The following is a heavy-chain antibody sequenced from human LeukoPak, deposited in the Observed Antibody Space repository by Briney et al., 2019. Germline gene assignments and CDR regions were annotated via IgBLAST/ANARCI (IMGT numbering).Heavy chain of an antibody. J-gene: IGHJ4*02. CDR2: IYHSGST. CDR3: ARTETLKNWNYYLHYFDY. V-gene: IGHV4-39*07. D-gene: IGHD1-7*01. CDR1: GGSISSSSYH. Sequence: PSETLSLTCTVSGGSISSSSYHWSWIRQPPGKELEWIGEIYHSGSTNYNPSLKSRVTISVDKSKNQFSLKLSSVTAADTAVYYCARTETLKNWNYYLHYFDYWGQGTLVTVSS.